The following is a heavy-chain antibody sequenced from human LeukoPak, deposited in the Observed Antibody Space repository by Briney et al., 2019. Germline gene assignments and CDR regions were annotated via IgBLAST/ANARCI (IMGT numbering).Heavy chain of an antibody. CDR3: ARDLGYCSSTSCGFDY. Sequence: GGSLRLSCAASGFTFSSYSMNWVRQAPGKGLEWVSSISSSSSYTYYADSVKGRFTISRDNAKNSLYLQMNSLRAEDTAVYYCARDLGYCSSTSCGFDYWGQGTLVTVSS. CDR1: GFTFSSYS. CDR2: ISSSSSYT. J-gene: IGHJ4*02. D-gene: IGHD2-2*01. V-gene: IGHV3-21*01.